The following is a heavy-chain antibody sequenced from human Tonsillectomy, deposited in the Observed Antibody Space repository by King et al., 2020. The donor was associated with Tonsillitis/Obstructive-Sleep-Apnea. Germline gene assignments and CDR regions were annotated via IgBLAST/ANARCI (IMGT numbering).Heavy chain of an antibody. D-gene: IGHD2-2*01. J-gene: IGHJ6*03. CDR1: GGSFSGYY. Sequence: VQLQQWGAGLLKPSETLSLTCAVYGGSFSGYYWSWIRQPPGKGLEWIGEINHSGSTNYNPSLKSRVTISVDTSKNQFSLKLSSVTAADTAVYYCARVRRFRVPAAIRGYYYYMDVWGKGTTVTVSS. CDR2: INHSGST. CDR3: ARVRRFRVPAAIRGYYYYMDV. V-gene: IGHV4-34*01.